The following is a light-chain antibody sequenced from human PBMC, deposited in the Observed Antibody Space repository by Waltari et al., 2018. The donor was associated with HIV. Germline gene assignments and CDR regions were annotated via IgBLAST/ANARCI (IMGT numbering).Light chain of an antibody. J-gene: IGKJ2*01. Sequence: EIVLTQSPGTLSLSPGDRATLSCRASQSLRNNFLAWYQQKVGQAPRLLIYGASRRATGIPNRFSGSGSGTDFTLTITRLEPEDFAVYYCQQYDTSMSTFGQGSKLEMK. V-gene: IGKV3-20*01. CDR2: GAS. CDR1: QSLRNNF. CDR3: QQYDTSMST.